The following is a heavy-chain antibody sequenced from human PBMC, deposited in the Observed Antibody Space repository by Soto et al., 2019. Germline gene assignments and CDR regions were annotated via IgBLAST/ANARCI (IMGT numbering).Heavy chain of an antibody. D-gene: IGHD6-13*01. Sequence: QVQLVQSGAEVKKPGSSVKVSCKAYGGTFSSYAISWVRQAPGQGLEWMGGIIPIFGTANYAQKFQGRVTSTADESTSTAYMELSSLRSEDTAVYYCARDLAAAGTDYYGMDVWGQGTTVTVSS. CDR3: ARDLAAAGTDYYGMDV. V-gene: IGHV1-69*12. J-gene: IGHJ6*02. CDR2: IIPIFGTA. CDR1: GGTFSSYA.